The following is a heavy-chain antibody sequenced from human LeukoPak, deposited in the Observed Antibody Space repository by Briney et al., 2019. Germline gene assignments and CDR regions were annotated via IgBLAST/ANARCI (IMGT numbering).Heavy chain of an antibody. CDR3: ARGRGPYGWFDP. CDR1: GFTLSSYW. Sequence: GGSLRLSCAASGFTLSSYWMHWARQTPGKGLVRVSRMSSDESTTNYADSVRGRFTISRDNAKNALYLQMNNLRAEDTAIYFCARGRGPYGWFDPWGQGTLVTVSS. V-gene: IGHV3-74*01. D-gene: IGHD3-10*01. CDR2: MSSDESTT. J-gene: IGHJ5*02.